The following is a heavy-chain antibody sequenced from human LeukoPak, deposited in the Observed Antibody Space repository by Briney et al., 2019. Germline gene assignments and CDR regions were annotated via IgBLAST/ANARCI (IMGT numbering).Heavy chain of an antibody. J-gene: IGHJ4*02. Sequence: PSETLSLTCTVSGGFFKNYFRIWIRQPAGKGLEWIGGIRDNGDSNHNPALKSRVTMSSDTSRNQVSMKLASLTAADTAVYYCARAPSGGGGTCPSDHWGQGTQATVSS. D-gene: IGHD2-15*01. CDR3: ARAPSGGGGTCPSDH. CDR1: GGFFKNYF. V-gene: IGHV4-4*07. CDR2: IRDNGDS.